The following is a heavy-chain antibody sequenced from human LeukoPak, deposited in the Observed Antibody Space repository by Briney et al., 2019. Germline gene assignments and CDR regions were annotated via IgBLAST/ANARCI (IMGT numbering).Heavy chain of an antibody. Sequence: AASVKVSCKASGYTFTGYYMHWVRQAPGQGLEWMGWINPNSGGTNYAQKFQGRVTMTRDTSISTAYMELSRLRSDDTAVYYCARDSGYCSSTSCSDKFDPWGQGTLVTVSP. D-gene: IGHD2-2*03. CDR2: INPNSGGT. J-gene: IGHJ5*02. V-gene: IGHV1-2*02. CDR3: ARDSGYCSSTSCSDKFDP. CDR1: GYTFTGYY.